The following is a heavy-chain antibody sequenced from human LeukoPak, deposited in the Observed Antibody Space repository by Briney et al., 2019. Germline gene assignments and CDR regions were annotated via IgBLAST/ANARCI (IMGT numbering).Heavy chain of an antibody. V-gene: IGHV4-59*08. CDR3: ATHQLLQFDVFNV. CDR1: GDSIRRPY. J-gene: IGHJ3*01. D-gene: IGHD5-24*01. Sequence: SETLSLTCTVSGDSIRRPYWSWIRQPPGKGLEWIGYIDQNGNTDYNSSLQSRVSISADTSKSQFSLKLTSVTAEDTAVYYCATHQLLQFDVFNVWGQGTKVTVSS. CDR2: IDQNGNT.